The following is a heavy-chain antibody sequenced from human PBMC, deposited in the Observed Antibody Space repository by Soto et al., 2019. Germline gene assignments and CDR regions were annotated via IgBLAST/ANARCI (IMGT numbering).Heavy chain of an antibody. CDR3: ARPTNRGKYYYGMDV. CDR2: IYPGDPDT. V-gene: IGHV5-51*01. J-gene: IGHJ6*02. CDR1: GYSFTSYW. D-gene: IGHD2-8*01. Sequence: PGESLKISCKGSGYSFTSYWIGWVRQMPGKGLECMGIIYPGDPDTRYSPSFQGQVTISADKSISTAYLQWSSLKASDTAMYYCARPTNRGKYYYGMDVWGQGTTVTVSS.